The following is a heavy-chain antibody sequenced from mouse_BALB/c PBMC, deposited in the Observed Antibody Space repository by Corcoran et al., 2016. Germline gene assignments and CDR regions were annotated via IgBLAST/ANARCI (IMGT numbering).Heavy chain of an antibody. CDR3: ASDPSWFAY. CDR2: INTYTGDP. J-gene: IGHJ3*01. V-gene: IGHV9-3-1*01. Sequence: QIQLVQSGPELKKPGETVKISCKASGYTFTNYGMNWVKQAPGKGLKWMGWINTYTGDPTYADDFKGRFAFSLETSASTAYLQINNLKNEDTATYFCASDPSWFAYCGQGTLVTVSA. CDR1: GYTFTNYG.